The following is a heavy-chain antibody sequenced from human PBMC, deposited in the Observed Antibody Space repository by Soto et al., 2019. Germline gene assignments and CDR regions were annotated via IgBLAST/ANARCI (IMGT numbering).Heavy chain of an antibody. V-gene: IGHV3-64D*06. CDR3: VKGRSGARSLYYYYYYGMDV. J-gene: IGHJ6*02. Sequence: PGGSLRLSCSASGFTFSSYAMHWVRQAPGKGLEYVSAISSNGGSTYYADSVKGRFTISRDNSKNTLYLQMSSLRAEDTAVYYCVKGRSGARSLYYYYYYGMDVWGQGTTVTVSS. CDR1: GFTFSSYA. D-gene: IGHD2-15*01. CDR2: ISSNGGST.